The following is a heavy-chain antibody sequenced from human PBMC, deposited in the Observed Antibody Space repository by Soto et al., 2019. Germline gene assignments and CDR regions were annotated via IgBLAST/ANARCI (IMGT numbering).Heavy chain of an antibody. CDR3: TRGLASGDY. J-gene: IGHJ4*02. CDR2: INPNGGST. Sequence: QVQLVQPGAEVKKPGASVKFSCKASGFIFTNFYIHWVRQAPGQGLEWIGIINPNGGSTNYAQNFQGRVTMTRDTSTSTVYMDLSILRSEDTAVYCCTRGLASGDYWGQGTLITVSS. V-gene: IGHV1-46*03. CDR1: GFIFTNFY.